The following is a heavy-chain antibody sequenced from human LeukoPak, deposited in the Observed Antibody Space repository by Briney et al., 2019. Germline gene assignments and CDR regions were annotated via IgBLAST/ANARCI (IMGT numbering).Heavy chain of an antibody. CDR2: INTNTGNP. V-gene: IGHV7-4-1*02. Sequence: GASVKVSCKASGYTFTSYGISWVRQAPGQGLEWMGWINTNTGNPTYAQGFTGRFVFSLDTSVSTAYLQISSLKAEDTAVYYCARGLLMIPNWFDPWGQGTLVTVSS. J-gene: IGHJ5*02. CDR3: ARGLLMIPNWFDP. CDR1: GYTFTSYG. D-gene: IGHD2-21*01.